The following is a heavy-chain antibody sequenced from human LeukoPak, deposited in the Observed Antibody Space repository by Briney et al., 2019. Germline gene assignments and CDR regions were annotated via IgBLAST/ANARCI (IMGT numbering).Heavy chain of an antibody. J-gene: IGHJ4*02. Sequence: GGSLRLSCAASGFTFSSYSMNWVRQAPGKGPEWVSAISSSGYTYYADSVKGRVTISRDNAKNSLYLQMNSLRAEDTAVYYCARDRTMTGDRGIDYWGQGTPVTVSS. D-gene: IGHD3-22*01. V-gene: IGHV3-21*01. CDR2: ISSSGYT. CDR3: ARDRTMTGDRGIDY. CDR1: GFTFSSYS.